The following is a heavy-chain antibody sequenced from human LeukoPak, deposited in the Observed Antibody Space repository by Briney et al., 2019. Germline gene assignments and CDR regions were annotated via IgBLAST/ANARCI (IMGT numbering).Heavy chain of an antibody. CDR2: IFRGGDGS. Sequence: GGSLRLSCAASGFTLSSYAMSWVRQVPGKGLEWVSGIFRGGDGSYYADFVKGRFTISRDNSKNTLYLQMNSLRAEDTAVYYCAKDRRAGSYDYWGQGTLVTVSS. CDR1: GFTLSSYA. V-gene: IGHV3-23*03. CDR3: AKDRRAGSYDY. J-gene: IGHJ4*02. D-gene: IGHD3-10*01.